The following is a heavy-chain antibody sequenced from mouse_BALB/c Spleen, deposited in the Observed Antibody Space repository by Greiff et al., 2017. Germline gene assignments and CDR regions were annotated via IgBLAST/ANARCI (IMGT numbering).Heavy chain of an antibody. CDR1: GFTFSNYW. J-gene: IGHJ4*01. V-gene: IGHV6-6*02. Sequence: EVMLVESGGGLVQPGGSMKLSCVASGFTFSNYWMNWVRQSPEKGLEWVAEIRLKSNNYATHYAESVKGRFTISRDDSKSSVYLQMNNLRAEDTGIYYCTRRLGTYAMDYWGQGTSVTVSS. CDR2: IRLKSNNYAT. CDR3: TRRLGTYAMDY. D-gene: IGHD4-1*01.